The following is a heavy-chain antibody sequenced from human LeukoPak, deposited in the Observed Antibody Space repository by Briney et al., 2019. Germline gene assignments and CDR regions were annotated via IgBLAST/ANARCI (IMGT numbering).Heavy chain of an antibody. D-gene: IGHD3-22*01. J-gene: IGHJ4*02. CDR2: INPSGGST. V-gene: IGHV1-46*01. Sequence: GASVKVSCKASGYTFTSYYMHWVRQAPGQGLEWMGIINPSGGSTSYAQKFQGRVTMTRDTSTSTVYMELSSLRSEDTAVYYCARKSYYYDSSGFPGSLGLDYWGQGTLVTVSS. CDR3: ARKSYYYDSSGFPGSLGLDY. CDR1: GYTFTSYY.